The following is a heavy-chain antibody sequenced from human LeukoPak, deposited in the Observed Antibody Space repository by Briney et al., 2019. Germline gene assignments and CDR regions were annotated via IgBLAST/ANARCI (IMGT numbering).Heavy chain of an antibody. D-gene: IGHD2-15*01. V-gene: IGHV1-18*01. J-gene: IGHJ4*02. Sequence: ASVKVSCKASGYTFTSYGISWVRQAPGQGLEWMGWISAYNGNTNYAQKLQGRVTMTTDTSTSTAYMELRSLRSDDTAVYYCATEGPLRGSGGSCYDYWGQGTLVTVSS. CDR2: ISAYNGNT. CDR3: ATEGPLRGSGGSCYDY. CDR1: GYTFTSYG.